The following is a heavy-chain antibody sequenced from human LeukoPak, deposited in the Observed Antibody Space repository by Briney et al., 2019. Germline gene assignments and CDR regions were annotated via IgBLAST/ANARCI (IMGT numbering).Heavy chain of an antibody. Sequence: ASVKVSCKASGGTFSSYAISWVRQTPGQGLEWMGWISAYNGNTNYAQKLQGRVTMTTDTSTSTAYMELRSLRSDDTAVYYCAREVVPAAMLLRYYYGMDVWGQGTTVTVSS. J-gene: IGHJ6*02. CDR2: ISAYNGNT. CDR1: GGTFSSYA. CDR3: AREVVPAAMLLRYYYGMDV. D-gene: IGHD2-2*01. V-gene: IGHV1-18*01.